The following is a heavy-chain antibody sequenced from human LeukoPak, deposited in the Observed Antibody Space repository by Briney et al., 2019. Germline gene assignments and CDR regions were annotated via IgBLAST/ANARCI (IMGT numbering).Heavy chain of an antibody. J-gene: IGHJ1*01. D-gene: IGHD3-22*01. CDR3: ATYSSLNRREFQY. CDR2: ISSGSSFI. CDR1: GFTFTNYD. V-gene: IGHV3-21*06. Sequence: GGSLRLSCAASGFTFTNYDMNWVRQAPGKGLEWVSSISSGSSFIYYADSVKGRFTISRDNAKNSLYLQMNSLRAEDTAVYYCATYSSLNRREFQYWGQGTLLTVSS.